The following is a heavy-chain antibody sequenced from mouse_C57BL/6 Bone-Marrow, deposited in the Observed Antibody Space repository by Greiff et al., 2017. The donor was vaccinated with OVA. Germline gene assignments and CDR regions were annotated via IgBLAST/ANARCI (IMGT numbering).Heavy chain of an antibody. J-gene: IGHJ2*01. CDR3: TTITTVVFGY. V-gene: IGHV14-4*01. Sequence: EVQLQQSGAGLVRPGASVKLSCTASGFNIKDDYMHWVKQRPEQGLEWIGWIDPENGDTEYASKVQGKATIPADTSSNTAYLQLSGLTSEDTAVYYCTTITTVVFGYWGQGTTLTVSS. CDR2: IDPENGDT. CDR1: GFNIKDDY. D-gene: IGHD1-1*01.